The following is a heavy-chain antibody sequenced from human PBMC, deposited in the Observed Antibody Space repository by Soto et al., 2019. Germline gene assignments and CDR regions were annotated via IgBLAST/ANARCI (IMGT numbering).Heavy chain of an antibody. V-gene: IGHV3-48*02. Sequence: EVQLVESGGGLVQPGGSLRLSCAASGFTFSSYSMNWVRQAPGKGLEWVSYISSSSSTIYYADSVKGRFTISRDNAKNSLYLQMNSLRDEDTAVYYCARDLEQQLFYYYYYGMDVWGQGTTVTVSS. CDR3: ARDLEQQLFYYYYYGMDV. CDR1: GFTFSSYS. J-gene: IGHJ6*02. D-gene: IGHD6-13*01. CDR2: ISSSSSTI.